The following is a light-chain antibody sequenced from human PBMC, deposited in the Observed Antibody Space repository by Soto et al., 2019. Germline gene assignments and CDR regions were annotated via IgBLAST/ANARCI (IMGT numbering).Light chain of an antibody. V-gene: IGLV2-11*01. CDR2: DVS. J-gene: IGLJ1*01. CDR1: SSDVGAYNY. CDR3: CSYAGSYNYV. Sequence: QSALTQPRSVSGSPGQSVTISCTGTSSDVGAYNYVSWYQQHPGKAPKVMIYDVSKRPSGVPDRFSGSKSGTTASLTISGLQADDEADYYCCSYAGSYNYVFGRGTKVTVL.